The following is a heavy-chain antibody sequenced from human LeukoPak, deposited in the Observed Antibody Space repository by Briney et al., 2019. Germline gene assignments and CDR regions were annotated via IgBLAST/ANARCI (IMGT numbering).Heavy chain of an antibody. CDR2: ISYDGSNK. V-gene: IGHV3-30*04. J-gene: IGHJ4*02. CDR3: ASGRSWYSDY. CDR1: GFTFSSYA. D-gene: IGHD6-13*01. Sequence: GGSLRLSCAASGFTFSSYAMHWVRQAPGKGLEWVALISYDGSNKYYADSVKGRFTISRDNSKNTLYLQMNSLRAEDTAVYYCASGRSWYSDYWGQGTLVTVSS.